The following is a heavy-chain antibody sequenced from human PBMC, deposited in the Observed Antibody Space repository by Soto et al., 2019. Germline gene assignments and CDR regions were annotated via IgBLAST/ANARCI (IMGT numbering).Heavy chain of an antibody. J-gene: IGHJ4*02. V-gene: IGHV3-30*18. Sequence: GGSLRLSCAASGFTFSSYGMHWVRQAPGKGLEWVAVISYDGSNKYYADSVKGRFTISRDNSKNTLYLQMNSLRAEDTAVYYCAKAPTVRIAAAGTAAGDYWGQGTLVTVSS. CDR3: AKAPTVRIAAAGTAAGDY. CDR1: GFTFSSYG. CDR2: ISYDGSNK. D-gene: IGHD6-13*01.